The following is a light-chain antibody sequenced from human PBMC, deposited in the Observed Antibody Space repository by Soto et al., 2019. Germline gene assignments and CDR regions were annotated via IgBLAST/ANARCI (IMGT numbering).Light chain of an antibody. CDR3: QSYDNSLRGTV. J-gene: IGLJ7*01. CDR2: DSI. Sequence: QSVLTQPPSVSGAPGQRVTISCAGSGSNIGAGYDVNWYQQLPGTAPKLLIYDSINRPSGVPDRFSASKSGASASLAITGLQAEDEADYYCQSYDNSLRGTVFGGGTQLDRP. V-gene: IGLV1-40*01. CDR1: GSNIGAGYD.